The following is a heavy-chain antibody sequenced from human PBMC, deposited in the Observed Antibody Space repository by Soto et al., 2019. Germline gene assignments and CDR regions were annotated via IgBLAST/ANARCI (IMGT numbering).Heavy chain of an antibody. CDR3: TGPYRGDGGY. D-gene: IGHD3-16*01. CDR1: GFTLSRYW. J-gene: IGHJ4*02. CDR2: INEDGSER. V-gene: IGHV3-7*05. Sequence: EVQLVESGGCLVQPGGSLRLSCVASGFTLSRYWTNWFRQAPGKGLEWVANINEDGSERHYVESVRGRFTTSRDSVQNSVYLEMNSLRDEDTAMYYCTGPYRGDGGYWGQGTLVTVSS.